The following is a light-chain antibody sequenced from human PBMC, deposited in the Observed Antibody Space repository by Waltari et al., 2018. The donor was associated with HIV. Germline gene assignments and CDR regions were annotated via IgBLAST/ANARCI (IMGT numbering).Light chain of an antibody. CDR2: FAS. V-gene: IGKV1-5*03. Sequence: DSPMTQSPSTLSASVGDRVISTCRASQNIQNRMAWYQQKPGKAPKLLIYFASTLQGGVPSRFSGSGSGTEFTLTISSLQPDDFATYYCQGGNGYFGQGTKVEIK. CDR1: QNIQNR. CDR3: QGGNGY. J-gene: IGKJ2*01.